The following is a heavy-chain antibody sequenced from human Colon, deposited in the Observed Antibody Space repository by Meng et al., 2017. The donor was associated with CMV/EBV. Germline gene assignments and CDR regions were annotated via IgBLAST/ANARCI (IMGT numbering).Heavy chain of an antibody. CDR3: ARDWASGYDYYYYGMDV. V-gene: IGHV1-18*01. D-gene: IGHD5-12*01. Sequence: ASVKVSCKASGYTFTSYGISWVRQAPGQGLEWMGRISAYNGNTNYAQKLQGRVTMTTDTSTSTAYMELRSLRSDDTAVYYCARDWASGYDYYYYGMDVWGQGTTVTVSS. CDR1: GYTFTSYG. J-gene: IGHJ6*02. CDR2: ISAYNGNT.